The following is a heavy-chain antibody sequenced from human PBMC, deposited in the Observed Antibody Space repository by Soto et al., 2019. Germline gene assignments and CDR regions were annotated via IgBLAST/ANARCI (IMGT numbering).Heavy chain of an antibody. CDR1: GFTFGSYA. CDR2: ISGSGGST. Sequence: LRLSCAASGFTFGSYAMSWVRQAPGKGLEWVSAISGSGGSTYYADSVKGRFTISRDNSKNTLYLQMNSLRAEDTAVYYCAKGGERAWTPTDYWGQGTLVTVSS. CDR3: AKGGERAWTPTDY. V-gene: IGHV3-23*01. J-gene: IGHJ4*02. D-gene: IGHD1-1*01.